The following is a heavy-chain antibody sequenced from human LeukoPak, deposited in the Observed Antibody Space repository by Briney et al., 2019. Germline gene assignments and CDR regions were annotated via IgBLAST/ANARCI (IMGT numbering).Heavy chain of an antibody. CDR2: ISGSGGST. J-gene: IGHJ4*02. CDR3: AKGTHSGYDYFDY. D-gene: IGHD5-12*01. CDR1: GFTFSSYA. Sequence: GGSLRLSCAAAGFTFSSYAMSWVRQAPGKGLEWVSVISGSGGSTYYADSVKGRFTISRDNSKNTLYLQMNSLRAEDTAVYYCAKGTHSGYDYFDYWGQGTLVTVSS. V-gene: IGHV3-23*01.